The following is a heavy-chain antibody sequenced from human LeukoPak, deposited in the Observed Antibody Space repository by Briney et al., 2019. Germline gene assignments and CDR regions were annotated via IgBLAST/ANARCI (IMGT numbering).Heavy chain of an antibody. CDR3: ARQGGGYNGYECFDY. J-gene: IGHJ4*02. Sequence: GGPLRLSCAASGFTVSSNYMSWVRQAPGKGLEWVSVVSTGGGAHYADSVKGRFTISRDNSKNTLYLQMNSLGAEDTAVYYCARQGGGYNGYECFDYWGQGTLVTVSS. D-gene: IGHD5-12*01. CDR2: VSTGGGA. CDR1: GFTVSSNY. V-gene: IGHV3-66*04.